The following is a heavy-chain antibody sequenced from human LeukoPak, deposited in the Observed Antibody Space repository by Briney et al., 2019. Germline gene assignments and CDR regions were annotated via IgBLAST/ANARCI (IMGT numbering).Heavy chain of an antibody. V-gene: IGHV3-23*01. CDR1: GFPFSNHA. CDR2: ISNGNT. J-gene: IGHJ5*02. D-gene: IGHD2-21*02. Sequence: PGGSLRLSCAASGFPFSNHAMSWVRQPPGKGLEWVSAISNGNTYYADSVRGRFTISRDDSKNMVYLQMNSLRVEDTARYHCVREAGYCASVCLKSNWFDPWGQGTLVTVSS. CDR3: VREAGYCASVCLKSNWFDP.